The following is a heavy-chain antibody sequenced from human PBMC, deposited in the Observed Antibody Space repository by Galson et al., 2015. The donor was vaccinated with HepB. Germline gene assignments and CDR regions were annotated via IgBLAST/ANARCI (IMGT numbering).Heavy chain of an antibody. D-gene: IGHD1-26*01. CDR2: IYSGGST. J-gene: IGHJ4*02. CDR1: GFTVSSNY. CDR3: ARDLRGSYGYYFDY. Sequence: SLRLSCAASGFTVSSNYMSWVRQAPGKGLEWVSVIYSGGSTYYADSVKGRFTISRDNSKNTLYLQMNSLRAEDTAVYYCARDLRGSYGYYFDYWGQGTLVTVSS. V-gene: IGHV3-53*01.